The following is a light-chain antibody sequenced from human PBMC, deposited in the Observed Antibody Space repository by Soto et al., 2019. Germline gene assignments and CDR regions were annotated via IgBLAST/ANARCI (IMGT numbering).Light chain of an antibody. CDR1: SSNVGSYKL. Sequence: QSALTQPASVSGSPGQSITISCTGTSSNVGSYKLVSWYQQHPGKAPKLMIFEVNKRPSGVSNRFSGYKSGNTASLTISGLKVEDEADYYCCSSGGSPTYVFGTGTKVTVL. CDR2: EVN. V-gene: IGLV2-23*02. CDR3: CSSGGSPTYV. J-gene: IGLJ1*01.